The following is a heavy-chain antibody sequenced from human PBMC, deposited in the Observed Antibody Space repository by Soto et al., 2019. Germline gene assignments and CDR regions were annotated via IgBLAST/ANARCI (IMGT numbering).Heavy chain of an antibody. D-gene: IGHD4-17*01. CDR2: IWYDGSNK. V-gene: IGHV3-33*01. Sequence: GESLKISCAASGFTFSSYGMHWVRQAPGKGLEWVAVIWYDGSNKYYADSVKGRFTISRDNSKNTLYLQMNSLRAEDTAVYYCARGGDYVAFDIWGQGTMVPVAS. J-gene: IGHJ3*02. CDR3: ARGGDYVAFDI. CDR1: GFTFSSYG.